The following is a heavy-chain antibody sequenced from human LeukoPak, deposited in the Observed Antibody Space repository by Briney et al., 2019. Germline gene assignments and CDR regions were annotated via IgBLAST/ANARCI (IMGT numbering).Heavy chain of an antibody. CDR1: GFTFSSYG. Sequence: GGTLRLSCAASGFTFSSYGVSWVRQAPGKGLEWVSGISGSGHRTYYADSVKGRFTISRDNAKNSLYLQMNSLRAEDTAVYYCARHDSSGLFDYWGQGTLVTVSS. CDR2: ISGSGHRT. D-gene: IGHD3-22*01. CDR3: ARHDSSGLFDY. J-gene: IGHJ4*02. V-gene: IGHV3-23*01.